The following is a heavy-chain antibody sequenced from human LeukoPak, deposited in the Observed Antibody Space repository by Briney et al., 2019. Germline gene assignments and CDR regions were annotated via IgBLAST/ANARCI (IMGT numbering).Heavy chain of an antibody. Sequence: PSETLSLTCTVSGGSISSYYWSWIRQPPGKGLEWIGYIYYSGSTNYNPSLKSRVTISVDTSKNQFSLKLSSVTAADTAVYYCARTNIAVAGTMDYWGQGTLVTVSS. V-gene: IGHV4-59*01. J-gene: IGHJ4*02. CDR1: GGSISSYY. D-gene: IGHD6-19*01. CDR3: ARTNIAVAGTMDY. CDR2: IYYSGST.